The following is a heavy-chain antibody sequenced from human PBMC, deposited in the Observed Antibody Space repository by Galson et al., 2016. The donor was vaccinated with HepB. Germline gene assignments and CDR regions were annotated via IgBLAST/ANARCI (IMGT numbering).Heavy chain of an antibody. J-gene: IGHJ4*02. D-gene: IGHD2-21*01. CDR3: AKLMGDWCDRSTGFVDY. CDR2: ISGSGSDT. CDR1: GFTFTNYI. V-gene: IGHV3-23*01. Sequence: SLRLSCAASGFTFTNYIMSWVRQAPGKGLEWVSAISGSGSDTYYLDFAKGRFTISKDNSKNTVYLQMNNLRAEDTAIYYCAKLMGDWCDRSTGFVDYWGQGTLVTVSS.